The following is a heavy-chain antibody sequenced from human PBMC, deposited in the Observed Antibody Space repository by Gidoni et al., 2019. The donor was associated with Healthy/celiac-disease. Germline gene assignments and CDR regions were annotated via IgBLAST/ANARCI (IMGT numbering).Heavy chain of an antibody. V-gene: IGHV3-33*01. CDR3: ARGDTYYYDSSGYSIWFDP. CDR2: IWYDGSNK. CDR1: GFTFSSYG. J-gene: IGHJ5*02. D-gene: IGHD3-22*01. Sequence: QVQLVESGGGVVQPGRSLRLSCAASGFTFSSYGMHCVRQAPGKGLEWVAVIWYDGSNKYYADSVKGRFTISRDNSKNTLYLQMNSLRAEDTAVYYCARGDTYYYDSSGYSIWFDPWGQGTLVTVSS.